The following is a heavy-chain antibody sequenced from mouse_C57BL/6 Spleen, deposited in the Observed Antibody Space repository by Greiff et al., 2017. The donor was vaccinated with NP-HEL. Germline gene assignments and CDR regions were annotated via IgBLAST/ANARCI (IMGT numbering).Heavy chain of an antibody. J-gene: IGHJ2*01. D-gene: IGHD4-1*01. CDR2: IRNKANGYTT. V-gene: IGHV7-3*01. CDR1: GFTFTDYY. Sequence: EVMLVESGGGLVQPGGSLSLSCAASGFTFTDYYMSWVRQPPGKALEWLGFIRNKANGYTTEYSASVKGRFTISRDNSQSILYLQMNALRAEDSATYYCARELRNYFDYWGQGTTLTVSS. CDR3: ARELRNYFDY.